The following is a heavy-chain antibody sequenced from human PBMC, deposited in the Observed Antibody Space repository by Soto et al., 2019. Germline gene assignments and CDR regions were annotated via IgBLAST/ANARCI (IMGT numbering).Heavy chain of an antibody. CDR1: GFTFSGYE. CDR2: ISSSGETV. J-gene: IGHJ6*02. D-gene: IGHD2-2*01. V-gene: IGHV3-48*03. CDR3: AREGFYAMDV. Sequence: PGGSLRLSCEVSGFTFSGYEMYWVRQSPGKGLEWVAYISSSGETVYYAGSVQGRLTISRDNAKNSLYLQMSSLGAEDTAVYYCAREGFYAMDVWGQGTTVTVSS.